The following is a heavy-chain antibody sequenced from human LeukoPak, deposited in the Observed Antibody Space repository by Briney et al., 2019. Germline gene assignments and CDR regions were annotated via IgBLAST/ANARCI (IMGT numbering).Heavy chain of an antibody. J-gene: IGHJ4*02. D-gene: IGHD6-19*01. Sequence: GGSLRLSCAASGFTFSSYEMNWVWKAPGKGLGRVSAISGSAGSTYYADSAKGRLATSRVNSTNTLYLQTNSLRAEDTAVYYCAKRMLTGWFFFDYWGQGTLVTVSS. V-gene: IGHV3-23*01. CDR2: ISGSAGST. CDR3: AKRMLTGWFFFDY. CDR1: GFTFSSYE.